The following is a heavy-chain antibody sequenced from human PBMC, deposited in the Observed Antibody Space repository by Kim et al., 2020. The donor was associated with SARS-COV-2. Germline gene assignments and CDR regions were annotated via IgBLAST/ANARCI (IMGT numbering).Heavy chain of an antibody. CDR1: GGSFSGYY. Sequence: SETLSLTCAVYGGSFSGYYWSWIRQPPGKGLEWIGEINHSGSTNYNPSLKSRVTISVDTSKNQFSLKLSSVTAADTAVYYCARAITMVRGVITNWFDPWGQGTLVTVSS. D-gene: IGHD3-10*01. CDR2: INHSGST. CDR3: ARAITMVRGVITNWFDP. J-gene: IGHJ5*02. V-gene: IGHV4-34*01.